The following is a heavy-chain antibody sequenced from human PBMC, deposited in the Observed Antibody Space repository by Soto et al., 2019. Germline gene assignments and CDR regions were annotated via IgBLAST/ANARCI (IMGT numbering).Heavy chain of an antibody. CDR1: GYTFTTYY. CDR2: INPTGGHT. V-gene: IGHV1-46*03. Sequence: GASAKVSCKASGYTFTTYYIHLVRQAPGQGLEWMGSINPTGGHTNYAQKFQGRVTVTQDTSTSTVYMDLGSLISDDTAVYYCARATAGIDYWGHGTLVTVSS. J-gene: IGHJ4*01. CDR3: ARATAGIDY. D-gene: IGHD5-18*01.